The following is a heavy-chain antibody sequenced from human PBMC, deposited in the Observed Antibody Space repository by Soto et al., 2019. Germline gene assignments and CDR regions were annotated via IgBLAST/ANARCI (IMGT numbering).Heavy chain of an antibody. CDR3: AREIPATGFHF. V-gene: IGHV1-69*12. CDR1: GGDFRNYG. CDR2: IVPVFGSA. Sequence: QVQLVQSGAEAKKPGSSVKVSCNTSGGDFRNYGVSWVRQAPGQGLEWMGGIVPVFGSAKYGQIFQGRVTITADDLTSTTYMELSGLKPEDTAIYYCAREIPATGFHFWGQGTLVIVTS. J-gene: IGHJ4*02. D-gene: IGHD3-9*01.